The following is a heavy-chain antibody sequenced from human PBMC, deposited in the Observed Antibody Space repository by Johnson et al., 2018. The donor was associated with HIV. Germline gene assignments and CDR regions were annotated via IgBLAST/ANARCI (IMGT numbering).Heavy chain of an antibody. Sequence: QVQLVESGGSVVRPGGSLRLSCAASGFTFSTYGMHWVRQAPGKGLEWVAFLRYDGNNKYYADSVKGRFTISRDNSKNTLYLQMNSLRAEDTAVYYCAILEVVPAAIHSPDAFEIWGQGTMVTVSS. CDR3: AILEVVPAAIHSPDAFEI. J-gene: IGHJ3*02. CDR1: GFTFSTYG. D-gene: IGHD2-2*01. V-gene: IGHV3-30*02. CDR2: LRYDGNNK.